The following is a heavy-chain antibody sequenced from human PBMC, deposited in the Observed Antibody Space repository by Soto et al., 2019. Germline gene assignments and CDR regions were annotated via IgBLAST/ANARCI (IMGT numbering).Heavy chain of an antibody. CDR1: GFTFSSYV. J-gene: IGHJ5*01. CDR2: ISGGHTT. V-gene: IGHV3-23*01. Sequence: EVQLLESGGGLVQPGGSLRLSCAASGFTFSSYVMSWVRQAPGKGLEWVSAISGGHTTYYADSVKGRFTISRDNSKNTLELQMNRLRAEDTALYYCAKDYESESYSGKYAIDSWGQGTLVSVST. CDR3: AKDYESESYSGKYAIDS. D-gene: IGHD1-26*01.